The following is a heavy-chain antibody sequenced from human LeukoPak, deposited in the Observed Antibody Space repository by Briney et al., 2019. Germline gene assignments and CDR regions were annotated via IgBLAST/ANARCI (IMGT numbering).Heavy chain of an antibody. CDR1: GFTFSDYY. J-gene: IGHJ4*02. V-gene: IGHV3-7*01. CDR2: IKEDGSEK. CDR3: GRAPTTHYWSGYCNY. D-gene: IGHD3-3*02. Sequence: GGSLRLSCAASGFTFSDYYMSWIRQAPGKGLEWVANIKEDGSEKYYVDSMMGRFTISRDNAKNSLYLQMNSLRAEDTAVYYCGRAPTTHYWSGYCNYWGQGTLVTVSS.